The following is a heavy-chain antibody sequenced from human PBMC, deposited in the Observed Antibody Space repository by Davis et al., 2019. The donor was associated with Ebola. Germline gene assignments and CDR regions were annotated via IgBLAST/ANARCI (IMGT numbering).Heavy chain of an antibody. CDR3: ARVYRIYDSAFDI. J-gene: IGHJ3*02. Sequence: MPSETLSLTCNVSGFSITSSYYWGWIRQPPGKGLEWIGSIFHTGSPYYSPSLKSRVTISVDTSKNQFSLKLSSVTAADTAVYYCARVYRIYDSAFDIWGQGTMVTVSS. CDR1: GFSITSSYY. D-gene: IGHD3-22*01. CDR2: IFHTGSP. V-gene: IGHV4-38-2*02.